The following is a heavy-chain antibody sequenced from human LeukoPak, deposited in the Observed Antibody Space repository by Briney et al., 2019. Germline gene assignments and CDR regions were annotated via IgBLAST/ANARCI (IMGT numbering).Heavy chain of an antibody. V-gene: IGHV4-39*01. Sequence: SETLSLTCTVSGGSISSSSYYWGWIRQPPGEGLEWIGSIYYSGSTYYNPSLESRVTISVDTSKNQFSLKLRSVTAADTAVYYCAVLTGAADYWGQGTLVTVSS. CDR2: IYYSGST. J-gene: IGHJ4*02. CDR3: AVLTGAADY. D-gene: IGHD2-8*01. CDR1: GGSISSSSYY.